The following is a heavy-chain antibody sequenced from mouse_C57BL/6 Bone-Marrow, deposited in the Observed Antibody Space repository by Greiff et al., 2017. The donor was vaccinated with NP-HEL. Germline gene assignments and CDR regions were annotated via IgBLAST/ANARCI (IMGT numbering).Heavy chain of an antibody. D-gene: IGHD4-1*01. Sequence: QVQLQRPGAELVRPGTSVKLSCKASGYTFTSYWMHWVKQRPGQGLEWIGVIDPSDSYTNYNQKFKGKATLTVDTSSSTAYMQLSSLTSEDSAVYYCAKLTGSHFDYWGQGTTRTVSS. J-gene: IGHJ2*01. V-gene: IGHV1-59*01. CDR3: AKLTGSHFDY. CDR2: IDPSDSYT. CDR1: GYTFTSYW.